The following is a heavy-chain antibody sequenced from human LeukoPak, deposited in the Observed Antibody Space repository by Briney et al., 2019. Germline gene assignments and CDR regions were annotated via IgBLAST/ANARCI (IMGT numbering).Heavy chain of an antibody. D-gene: IGHD2-2*01. CDR3: AKGGYCRSNNCCLDY. V-gene: IGHV3-20*04. J-gene: IGHJ4*02. Sequence: GGSLRLSCAASGFTFNDYGMTWVRQAPGEGLEWVSGISWNGGSTGYGDSVRGRFTISRDNAKNSLYLQMNSLRAEDTALYYCAKGGYCRSNNCCLDYWGQGTLVTVSS. CDR2: ISWNGGST. CDR1: GFTFNDYG.